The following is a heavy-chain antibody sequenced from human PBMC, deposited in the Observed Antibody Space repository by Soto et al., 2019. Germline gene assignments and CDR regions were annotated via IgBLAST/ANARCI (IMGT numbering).Heavy chain of an antibody. CDR1: GFTFSSYW. J-gene: IGHJ4*02. Sequence: EVQLVESGGGLVQPGGSLRLSCAASGFTFSSYWMSWVRQAPGKGLEWVANIKKDGSEKYYVDSVKSRFTISRDNANNSLYLQMNSLRAEDTAVYYCARALYSGLTDYWGQGNLFTFSS. V-gene: IGHV3-7*01. CDR3: ARALYSGLTDY. D-gene: IGHD1-26*01. CDR2: IKKDGSEK.